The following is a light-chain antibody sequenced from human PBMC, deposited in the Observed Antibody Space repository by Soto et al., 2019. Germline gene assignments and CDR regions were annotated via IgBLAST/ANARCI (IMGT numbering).Light chain of an antibody. Sequence: QSELTQPPSAAGTPGQRVIISCSGGSSNIGSNTVNWYQQLPGTAPRLLIYSYNERPSGVPDRFSASKSGTSASLAISGLLSEDEADYYCASWDDSLIGVIFGGGTKLTVL. CDR3: ASWDDSLIGVI. CDR2: SYN. J-gene: IGLJ2*01. V-gene: IGLV1-44*01. CDR1: SSNIGSNT.